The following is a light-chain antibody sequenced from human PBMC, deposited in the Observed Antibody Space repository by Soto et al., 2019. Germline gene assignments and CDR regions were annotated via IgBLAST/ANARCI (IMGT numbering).Light chain of an antibody. J-gene: IGLJ2*01. CDR1: SGHSSYA. CDR2: LNSDGSH. Sequence: QSVLTQSPSASASLVASVKLTCTLSSGHSSYAIAWHQQQPEKGPRYLMKLNSDGSHSKGDGIPDRFSGSSSGAERYLTISSLQSEDAADYYCQTWGTGIQVFVGVTQLTVL. V-gene: IGLV4-69*01. CDR3: QTWGTGIQV.